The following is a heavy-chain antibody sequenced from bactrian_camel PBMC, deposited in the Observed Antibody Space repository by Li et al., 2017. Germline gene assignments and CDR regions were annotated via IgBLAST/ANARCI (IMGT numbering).Heavy chain of an antibody. CDR2: IDRYGST. D-gene: IGHD2*01. CDR3: SADFNHYSGGYCYYVRDDYPN. J-gene: IGHJ4*01. V-gene: IGHV3S53*01. CDR1: GYRWFDTHC. Sequence: QVQLVESGGGSVQAGGSLRLSCAASGYRWFDTHCMAWFRQAAGKEREGVAEIDRYGSTTYRTSVQGRFTISRDSAKNTLYLQMNNLRPEDTAMYYCSADFNHYSGGYCYYVRDDYPNWGQGTQVTVS.